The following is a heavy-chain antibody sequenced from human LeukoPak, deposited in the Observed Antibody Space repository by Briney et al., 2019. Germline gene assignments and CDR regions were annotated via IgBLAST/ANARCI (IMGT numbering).Heavy chain of an antibody. CDR3: ARAVCPTIKFCDSTYFMDV. CDR2: INWNGAST. J-gene: IGHJ6*03. V-gene: IGHV3-20*04. Sequence: GGSLRLSCAASGFSFDDLGMTWVRQVPGKGLEWVAGINWNGASTGYADSVRGRFTISRDNAKNSLYLQMNSLRAEDTALYYCARAVCPTIKFCDSTYFMDVWGKGTTVNVS. D-gene: IGHD1/OR15-1a*01. CDR1: GFSFDDLG.